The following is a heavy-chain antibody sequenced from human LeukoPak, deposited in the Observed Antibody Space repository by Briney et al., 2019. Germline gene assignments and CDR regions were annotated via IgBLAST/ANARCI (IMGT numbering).Heavy chain of an antibody. V-gene: IGHV4-59*01. J-gene: IGHJ1*01. D-gene: IGHD6-6*01. CDR2: IYHSGSS. CDR1: GGSISTYY. CDR3: ARGGAARLHFQN. Sequence: PSETLSLTCTVSGGSISTYYWNWIRQPPGKGLEWIGYIYHSGSSNYNPSLQSRVTISVDTSKNQFSLNLNSVTAADTAVYYCARGGAARLHFQNWGQGTLVTVSS.